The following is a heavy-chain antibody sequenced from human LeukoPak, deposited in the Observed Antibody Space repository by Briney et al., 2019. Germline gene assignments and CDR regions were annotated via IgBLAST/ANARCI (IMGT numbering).Heavy chain of an antibody. CDR2: IYYSGST. V-gene: IGHV4-31*03. D-gene: IGHD1-1*01. Sequence: SETLSLTCTVSGGSISSGGYYWSWIRQHPGKGLEWIGYIYYSGSTYYNPSLKSRVTISVDTSKNQFSLKLSSVTAADTAVYYCAREELEPATYYYGMDVWGQGTTVTVSS. J-gene: IGHJ6*02. CDR3: AREELEPATYYYGMDV. CDR1: GGSISSGGYY.